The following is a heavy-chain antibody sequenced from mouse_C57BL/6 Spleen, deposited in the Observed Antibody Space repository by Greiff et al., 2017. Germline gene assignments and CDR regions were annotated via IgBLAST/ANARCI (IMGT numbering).Heavy chain of an antibody. Sequence: QVQLQQSGAELAKPGASVKLSCKASGYTFTSYCMHWVKQRPGQGLEWIGYINPSSGYTKYKQKFKDKATLTADKSSSTAYMQLSSLTYEDAAVYYCAYTAQATLAGFAYWGQGTLVTVSA. CDR2: INPSSGYT. CDR1: GYTFTSYC. J-gene: IGHJ3*01. V-gene: IGHV1-7*01. CDR3: AYTAQATLAGFAY. D-gene: IGHD3-2*02.